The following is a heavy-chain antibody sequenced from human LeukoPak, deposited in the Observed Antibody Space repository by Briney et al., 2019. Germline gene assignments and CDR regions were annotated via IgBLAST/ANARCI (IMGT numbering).Heavy chain of an antibody. D-gene: IGHD6-19*01. V-gene: IGHV4-61*02. CDR1: GGSISSGSYY. J-gene: IGHJ3*02. CDR2: IYTSGST. CDR3: ARGIAVAGSAFDI. Sequence: PSETLSLTCTVSGGSISSGSYYWSWIRQPAGKGLEWIGRIYTSGSTNYNPSLKSRVTISVDTSKNQFSLKLSSVTAADTAVYYCARGIAVAGSAFDIWGQGTMVTVSS.